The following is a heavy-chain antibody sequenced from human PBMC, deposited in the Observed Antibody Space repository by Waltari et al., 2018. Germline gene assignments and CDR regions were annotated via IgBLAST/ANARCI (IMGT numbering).Heavy chain of an antibody. CDR1: GFTFSTYN. D-gene: IGHD5-12*01. J-gene: IGHJ3*02. CDR3: ARGRDGYIQDVFDI. CDR2: ISSSTTT. V-gene: IGHV3-48*01. Sequence: EVQLVESGGGLVQPGESLRLSCAASGFTFSTYNMNWVRQAPGKGLAWVSYISSSTTTYYADYVKGRFTISRDNAKNSLYLQMNSLRAEDTALYYCARGRDGYIQDVFDIWGQGTMVSVSS.